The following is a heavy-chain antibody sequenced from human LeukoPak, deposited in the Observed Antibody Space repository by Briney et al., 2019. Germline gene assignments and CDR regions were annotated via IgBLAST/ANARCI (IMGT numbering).Heavy chain of an antibody. V-gene: IGHV3-73*01. J-gene: IGHJ4*02. D-gene: IGHD3-10*01. Sequence: GGSLKLSCAAPGFTFSGSAVHWVRQAAGKGLEWVGRIRGKADNYATVYTASVEGRFTMPRDDSRKTAYLQMNSLKIEDTAVYYCTRLAAIGSAWGQGTLVTVSS. CDR1: GFTFSGSA. CDR3: TRLAAIGSA. CDR2: IRGKADNYAT.